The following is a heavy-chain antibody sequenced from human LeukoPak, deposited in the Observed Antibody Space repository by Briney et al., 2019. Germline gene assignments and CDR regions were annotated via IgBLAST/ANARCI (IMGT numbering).Heavy chain of an antibody. Sequence: GGTLRLSCAGSGFPFSSHGMNWVRQAPGKGLEWVSGISPGGGPTYYADSVKGRFTISRDNSKNTLYLQMNSLRAEDTAVYYCAKVTYGSGTYGAFDSWGQGTLVTVSS. D-gene: IGHD3-10*01. J-gene: IGHJ4*02. CDR1: GFPFSSHG. V-gene: IGHV3-23*01. CDR3: AKVTYGSGTYGAFDS. CDR2: ISPGGGPT.